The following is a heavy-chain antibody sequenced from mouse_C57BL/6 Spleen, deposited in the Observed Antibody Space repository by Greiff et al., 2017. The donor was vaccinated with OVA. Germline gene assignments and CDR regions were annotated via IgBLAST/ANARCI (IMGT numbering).Heavy chain of an antibody. CDR2: IYPGSGST. CDR3: ARREGYYGFAY. Sequence: QVQLQQPGAELVKPGASVKMSCKASGYTFTSYWITWVKQRPGQGLEWIGEIYPGSGSTNYNEKFKSKATLTVDTSSSTAYMQLTSLTSEDSAVYYCARREGYYGFAYWGQGTLVTVSA. V-gene: IGHV1-55*01. D-gene: IGHD2-3*01. CDR1: GYTFTSYW. J-gene: IGHJ3*01.